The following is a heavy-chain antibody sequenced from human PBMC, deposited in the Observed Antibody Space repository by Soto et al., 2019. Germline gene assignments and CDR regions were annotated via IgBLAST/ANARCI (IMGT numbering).Heavy chain of an antibody. CDR1: GFTFSNYA. J-gene: IGHJ4*01. CDR2: MLSDGSNK. V-gene: IGHV3-30-3*01. D-gene: IGHD6-13*01. Sequence: QSGGSLRLSCTASGFTFSNYALHWVRQAPGKGLEWVAVMLSDGSNKYYADSVKGRFTISRDNSKNTLYLQMNSLRGEDTAVYYGARGTDEAAAGTAYYFDDWGQGALVTVSS. CDR3: ARGTDEAAAGTAYYFDD.